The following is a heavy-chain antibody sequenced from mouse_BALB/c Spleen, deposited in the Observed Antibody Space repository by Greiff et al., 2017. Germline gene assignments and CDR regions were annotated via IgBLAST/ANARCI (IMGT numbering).Heavy chain of an antibody. CDR1: GFTFSSYY. CDR3: ARRGYDVAWFAY. Sequence: DVQLVESGGGLVKLGGSLKLSCAASGFTFSSYYMSWVRQTPEKRLELVAAINSNGGSTYYPDTVKGRFTISRDNAKNTLYLQMSSLKSEDTALYYCARRGYDVAWFAYWGQGTLVTVSA. V-gene: IGHV5-6-2*01. J-gene: IGHJ3*01. D-gene: IGHD2-2*01. CDR2: INSNGGST.